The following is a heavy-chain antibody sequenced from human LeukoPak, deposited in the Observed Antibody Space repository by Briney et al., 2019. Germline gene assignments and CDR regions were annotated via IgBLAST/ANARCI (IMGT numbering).Heavy chain of an antibody. CDR2: ISWNSGSI. Sequence: GRSLRLSCAASGFTFDDYAMHWVRQAPGKGLEWVSGISWNSGSIGYADSVKGRFTISRDNAKNSLYLQMNSLRAEDTAVYYCARLGDEKGSWGQGTLVTVSS. CDR3: ARLGDEKGS. V-gene: IGHV3-9*01. D-gene: IGHD3-16*01. CDR1: GFTFDDYA. J-gene: IGHJ4*02.